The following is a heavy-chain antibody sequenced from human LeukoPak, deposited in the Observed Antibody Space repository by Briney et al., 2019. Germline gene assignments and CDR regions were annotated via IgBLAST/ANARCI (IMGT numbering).Heavy chain of an antibody. V-gene: IGHV3-23*01. Sequence: PGGSLRLSCVVSGFMFSSYPMSWVRQTPGRGLEWVSSISGSSGSIYYADSVKGRFTISRDNSKNTLYLQMDSLTIEDTAIYYCAKVPIVMVPAAALYFDSWGQGTLVSVSS. D-gene: IGHD2-2*01. CDR3: AKVPIVMVPAAALYFDS. J-gene: IGHJ4*02. CDR2: ISGSSGSI. CDR1: GFMFSSYP.